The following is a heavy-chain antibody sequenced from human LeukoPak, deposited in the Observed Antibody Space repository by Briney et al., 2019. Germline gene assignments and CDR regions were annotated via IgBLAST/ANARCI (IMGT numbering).Heavy chain of an antibody. CDR3: ARGLGYCTNGVCYRRRIFGFDP. D-gene: IGHD2-8*01. V-gene: IGHV4-34*01. J-gene: IGHJ5*02. Sequence: PSETLSLTCAVYGGSFSGYYWSWIRQPPGKGLEWIGEINHSGSTNYNPSLKSRVTISVDTSKNQFSLKLSSVTAADTAVYYCARGLGYCTNGVCYRRRIFGFDPWGQGTLVTVSS. CDR1: GGSFSGYY. CDR2: INHSGST.